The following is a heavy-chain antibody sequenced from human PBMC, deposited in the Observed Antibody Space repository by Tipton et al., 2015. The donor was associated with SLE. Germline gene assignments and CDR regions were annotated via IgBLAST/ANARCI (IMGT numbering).Heavy chain of an antibody. CDR3: ARELTPYYGMDV. Sequence: SLRLSCAASGFTFSSYWMHWVRQAPGKGLVWVSRINSDGSSTTYADSVKGRFTISRDNAKNTLYLQMNSLTAEDTAVYYCARELTPYYGMDVWGQGTTVTVSS. CDR2: INSDGSST. CDR1: GFTFSSYW. V-gene: IGHV3-74*01. J-gene: IGHJ6*02.